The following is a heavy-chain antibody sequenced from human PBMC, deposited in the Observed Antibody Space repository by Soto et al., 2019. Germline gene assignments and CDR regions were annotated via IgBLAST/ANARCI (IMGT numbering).Heavy chain of an antibody. D-gene: IGHD4-17*01. J-gene: IGHJ5*02. CDR3: ARHDYGDYNWFDL. CDR2: IYHSGST. Sequence: SETLSLTCAVSGGSISSSNWWSWVRQPPGKGLEWIGEIYHSGSTNYNPSLKSRVTISVDKSKNQFSLKLSSVTAADTAVYYCARHDYGDYNWFDLWGQGTLVTVSS. V-gene: IGHV4-4*02. CDR1: GGSISSSNW.